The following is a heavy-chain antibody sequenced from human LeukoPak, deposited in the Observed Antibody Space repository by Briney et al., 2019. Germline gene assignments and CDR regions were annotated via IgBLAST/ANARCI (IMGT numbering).Heavy chain of an antibody. Sequence: PSETLSLTCTVSGGSISSYYWSWIRQPAGKGLEWIGRIYTSGSTNYNPSLKSRVTMSVDTSKNQFSLKLSSVTAADTAVYYCARDRRANRSLDAFDIWGQGTMVTVSS. J-gene: IGHJ3*02. CDR1: GGSISSYY. CDR3: ARDRRANRSLDAFDI. CDR2: IYTSGST. D-gene: IGHD1-26*01. V-gene: IGHV4-4*07.